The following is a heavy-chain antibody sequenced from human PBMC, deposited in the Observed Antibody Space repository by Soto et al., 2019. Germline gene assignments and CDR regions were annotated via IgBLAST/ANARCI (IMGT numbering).Heavy chain of an antibody. CDR1: GFTFSSFF. CDR2: IGANGGGT. Sequence: EVQLLEPGGGLVQPGGSLRLSCAASGFTFSSFFMSWVRQAPGKGLDWVSGIGANGGGTYYADSVKGRFIISRDNSKNTLYLQRNILRAEDTVVYYCARDPNGDYLGAFDFWGQKTMVTVSS. CDR3: ARDPNGDYLGAFDF. V-gene: IGHV3-23*01. D-gene: IGHD4-17*01. J-gene: IGHJ3*01.